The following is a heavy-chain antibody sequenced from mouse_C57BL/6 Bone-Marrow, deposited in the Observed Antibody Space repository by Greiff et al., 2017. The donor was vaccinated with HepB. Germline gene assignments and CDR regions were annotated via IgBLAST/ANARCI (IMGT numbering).Heavy chain of an antibody. Sequence: QVQLQQSGAELARPGASVKLSCKASGYTFTSYGISWVKQRTGQGLEWIGEIYPRSGNTYYNEKFKGKATLTADKSSSTAYMELRSLTSEDSAVYFCARMRYGSSNWYVDVWGTGTTVTVSS. J-gene: IGHJ1*03. CDR2: IYPRSGNT. D-gene: IGHD1-1*01. CDR1: GYTFTSYG. CDR3: ARMRYGSSNWYVDV. V-gene: IGHV1-81*01.